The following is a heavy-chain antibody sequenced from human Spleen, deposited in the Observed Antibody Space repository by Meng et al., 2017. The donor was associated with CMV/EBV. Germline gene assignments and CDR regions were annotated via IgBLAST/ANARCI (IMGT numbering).Heavy chain of an antibody. V-gene: IGHV1-2*02. Sequence: ASVKVSCKASGYTFTAHYFHWVRQAPGQGLEWMGWINPNSGGTNYAQKFQGRITMTGDTSITTAYMELSRLRSDDMAVYHCARVKRYCTGGTCSSTGYYGMDVWGQGTTVTVSS. D-gene: IGHD2-15*01. CDR1: GYTFTAHY. CDR2: INPNSGGT. J-gene: IGHJ6*02. CDR3: ARVKRYCTGGTCSSTGYYGMDV.